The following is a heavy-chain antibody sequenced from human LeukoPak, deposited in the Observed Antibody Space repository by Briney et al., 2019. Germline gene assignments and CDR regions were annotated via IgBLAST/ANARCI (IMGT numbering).Heavy chain of an antibody. Sequence: GGSLRLSCAASGFTFSSYAMSWVRQAPGKGLEWVSAISGSGGSTYYADSVKGRFTISRDNSKNTLYLQMNSLRAEDTAVYYCASGNYDSSGYYSGLIVYWGQGTLVTVSS. CDR3: ASGNYDSSGYYSGLIVY. D-gene: IGHD3-22*01. CDR2: ISGSGGST. V-gene: IGHV3-23*01. J-gene: IGHJ4*02. CDR1: GFTFSSYA.